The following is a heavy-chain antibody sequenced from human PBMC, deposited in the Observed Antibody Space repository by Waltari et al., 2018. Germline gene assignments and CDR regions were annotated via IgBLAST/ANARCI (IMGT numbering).Heavy chain of an antibody. J-gene: IGHJ4*02. D-gene: IGHD6-13*01. Sequence: QVQLQESGPGLVKPSQTLSLTCTVSGGSISSGSYYWSWIRQPAGKGLEWIGRIYTSGSTNYHPSLKSRVTISVDTSNNQFSLKLSSVTAADTAVYYCARGAGSSWSEFFDYWGQGTLVTVSS. V-gene: IGHV4-61*02. CDR1: GGSISSGSYY. CDR3: ARGAGSSWSEFFDY. CDR2: IYTSGST.